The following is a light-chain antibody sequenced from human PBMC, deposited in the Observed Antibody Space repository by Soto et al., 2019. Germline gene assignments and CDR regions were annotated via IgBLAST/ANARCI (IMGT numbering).Light chain of an antibody. CDR1: QSVSSSY. Sequence: EVMLTQSPGTLSLSAGERATLSCRASQSVSSSYLAWYQQKPGQAPRLLIYGASSRATGIPDRFSGSGSGTDFTLTISRLEPEDFAVYYCQQYGSSFGQGTRLEI. CDR3: QQYGSS. CDR2: GAS. V-gene: IGKV3-20*01. J-gene: IGKJ5*01.